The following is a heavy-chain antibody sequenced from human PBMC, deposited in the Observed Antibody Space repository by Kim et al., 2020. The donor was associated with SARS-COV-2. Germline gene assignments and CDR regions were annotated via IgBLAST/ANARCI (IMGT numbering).Heavy chain of an antibody. CDR3: AKIGSLGKFEWELLDY. CDR1: GFTFRIYT. D-gene: IGHD1-26*01. V-gene: IGHV3-23*01. CDR2: VGHSGAST. Sequence: GGSLRLSCAASGFTFRIYTMSWVRQAPEKGLEWVAVVGHSGASTFYADSVRGRFTISRDDSDQILYLQMNSLRVDDTAVYYCAKIGSLGKFEWELLDYWGQGTLVIVSS. J-gene: IGHJ4*02.